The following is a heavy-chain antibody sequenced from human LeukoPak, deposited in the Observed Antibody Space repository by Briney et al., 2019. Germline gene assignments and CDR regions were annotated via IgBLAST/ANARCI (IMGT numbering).Heavy chain of an antibody. CDR2: IYYSGST. CDR1: GGSISSSSYY. V-gene: IGHV4-39*01. D-gene: IGHD2-2*01. Sequence: SETLSLTCTVSGGSISSSSYYWGWIRQPPGKGLEWIGSIYYSGSTYYNPSHKSRVTISVDTSKNQFSLKLSSVTAADTAVYYCATPGGGPYQLTLYFQHWGQGTLVTVSS. CDR3: ATPGGGPYQLTLYFQH. J-gene: IGHJ1*01.